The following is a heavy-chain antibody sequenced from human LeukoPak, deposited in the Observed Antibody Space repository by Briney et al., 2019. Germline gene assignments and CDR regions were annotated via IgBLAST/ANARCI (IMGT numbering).Heavy chain of an antibody. CDR3: ARARTGSIRFFDY. V-gene: IGHV3-72*01. Sequence: GGSLRLSCAASGFIFSDYYMEWVRQAPGKGLEWVGRIRNKANSHTTEYAASVKGRSTFSRDDSKNSLYLQMNSLEIEDTAIYYCARARTGSIRFFDYWGQGTLVTVSS. D-gene: IGHD3-16*01. CDR2: IRNKANSHTT. J-gene: IGHJ4*02. CDR1: GFIFSDYY.